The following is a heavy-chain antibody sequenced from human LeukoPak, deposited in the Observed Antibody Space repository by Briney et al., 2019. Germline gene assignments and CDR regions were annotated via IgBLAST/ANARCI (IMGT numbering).Heavy chain of an antibody. CDR3: ARDLSAALDY. J-gene: IGHJ4*02. Sequence: GRSLRLSCAASGFTFSSYGMHWVRQAPGKGLEWVAVIWYDGSNKYYADSVKGRFTISRDNSKNTLYLQMNGLRAGDTAVYYCARDLSAALDYWGQGTLVTVSS. V-gene: IGHV3-33*01. CDR2: IWYDGSNK. CDR1: GFTFSSYG. D-gene: IGHD6-13*01.